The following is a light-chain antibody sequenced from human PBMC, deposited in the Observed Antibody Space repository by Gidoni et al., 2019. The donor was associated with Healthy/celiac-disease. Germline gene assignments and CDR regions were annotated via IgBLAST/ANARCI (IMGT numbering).Light chain of an antibody. Sequence: VMPPSPATLSVSPGERATLSCRASQSVSSNLAWYQQKPGQAPRLLIYGASTRATGIPARFSGSGSGTEFTLTISSLQSEDFAVYYCQQYNNWPPTFGQGTKLEIK. CDR3: QQYNNWPPT. V-gene: IGKV3-15*01. CDR1: QSVSSN. CDR2: GAS. J-gene: IGKJ2*01.